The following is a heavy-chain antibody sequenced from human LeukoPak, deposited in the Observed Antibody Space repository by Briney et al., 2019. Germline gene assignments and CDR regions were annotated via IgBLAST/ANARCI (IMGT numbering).Heavy chain of an antibody. D-gene: IGHD6-13*01. CDR3: VRASSSWLIYYYYYMDV. CDR2: IRGYNGNI. J-gene: IGHJ6*03. CDR1: GYTFSNYG. V-gene: IGHV1-18*01. Sequence: ASVKVSCKASGYTFSNYGISWVRQAPGQGLEWMGWIRGYNGNIKYAEKLQGRVTMTTDTSSSTAYMELRSLRSDDTAVYYCVRASSSWLIYYYYYMDVWGKGTTVTVSS.